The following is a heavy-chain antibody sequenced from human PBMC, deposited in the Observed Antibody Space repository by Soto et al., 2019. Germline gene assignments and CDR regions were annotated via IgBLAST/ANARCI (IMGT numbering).Heavy chain of an antibody. J-gene: IGHJ4*02. Sequence: GVSLRLSCAASGFTFSAYATAWVRQAPGEGLEWLSAINPSGTDTFYADSVRGRFSIFRDNSKNTLYLQMNSLSPGDTAVYYCAKRSRTYGPFDYWGQGALVTAPQ. CDR1: GFTFSAYA. D-gene: IGHD3-10*01. CDR2: INPSGTDT. V-gene: IGHV3-23*01. CDR3: AKRSRTYGPFDY.